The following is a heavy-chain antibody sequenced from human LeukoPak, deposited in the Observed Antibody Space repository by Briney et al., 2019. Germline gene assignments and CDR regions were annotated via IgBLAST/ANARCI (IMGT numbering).Heavy chain of an antibody. Sequence: SETLSLTCTVSGGSISSYYWTWIRQPPGKGLEQLGYISHSGSTNYNPSLKSRVTISIDTSKNQFSLKLSSVTAADTAVYYCARAADYGDYSYYFDYWGQGALVTVSS. D-gene: IGHD4-17*01. V-gene: IGHV4-59*12. CDR3: ARAADYGDYSYYFDY. CDR1: GGSISSYY. J-gene: IGHJ4*02. CDR2: ISHSGST.